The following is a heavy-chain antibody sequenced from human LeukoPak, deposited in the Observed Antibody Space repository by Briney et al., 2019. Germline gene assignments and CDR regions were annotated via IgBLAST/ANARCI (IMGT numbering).Heavy chain of an antibody. CDR3: ARSRVSKDIVVVPAATDNWFDP. V-gene: IGHV3-11*04. D-gene: IGHD2-2*01. Sequence: GGSLRLSCAASGFTFSDYYMSWIRQAPGRGLEWVSYISSSGSTIYYADSVKGRFTISRDNAKNSLYLQMNSLRAEDTAVYYCARSRVSKDIVVVPAATDNWFDPWGQGTLVTVSS. CDR1: GFTFSDYY. J-gene: IGHJ5*02. CDR2: ISSSGSTI.